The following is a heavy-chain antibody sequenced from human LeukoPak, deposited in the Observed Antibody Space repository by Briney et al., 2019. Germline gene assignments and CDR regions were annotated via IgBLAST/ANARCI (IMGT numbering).Heavy chain of an antibody. D-gene: IGHD2-8*01. CDR3: TTANLFCTNGVCVGY. V-gene: IGHV3-15*01. J-gene: IGHJ4*02. CDR1: GFTFSNAW. CDR2: IKSKTDGGTT. Sequence: GGSLRLSCAASGFTFSNAWTSWVRQAPGKGLEWVGRIKSKTDGGTTDYAAPVKGRFTISRDDSKNTLYLQMNSLKTEDTAVYYCTTANLFCTNGVCVGYWGQGTLVTVSS.